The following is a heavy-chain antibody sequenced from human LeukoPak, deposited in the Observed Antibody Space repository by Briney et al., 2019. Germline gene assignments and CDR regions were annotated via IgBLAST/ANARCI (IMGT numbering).Heavy chain of an antibody. J-gene: IGHJ6*02. CDR2: INHSGST. D-gene: IGHD1-20*01. CDR3: ASALTGTTYYGMDV. V-gene: IGHV4-34*01. CDR1: GGSFSGYY. Sequence: SETLSLTCAVYGGSFSGYYWSWIRQPPVKGLEWIGEINHSGSTNYNPSLKSRVTISVDTSKNQFSLKLSSVTAADTAVYYCASALTGTTYYGMDVWGQGTTVTVSS.